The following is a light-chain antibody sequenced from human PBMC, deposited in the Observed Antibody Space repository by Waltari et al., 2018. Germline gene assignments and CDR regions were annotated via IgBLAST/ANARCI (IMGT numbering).Light chain of an antibody. V-gene: IGKV1-33*01. J-gene: IGKJ2*03. CDR2: DAS. CDR1: QDIGNY. Sequence: DIQMTQSPSSLSASVGARVTVTCQASQDIGNYLNWYQQKPGKAPTLLISDASHLGSGVPSRFSGSGSGTYFTFTISRLQPEDIATYYCHQYDNLPYSFGQGTKLEI. CDR3: HQYDNLPYS.